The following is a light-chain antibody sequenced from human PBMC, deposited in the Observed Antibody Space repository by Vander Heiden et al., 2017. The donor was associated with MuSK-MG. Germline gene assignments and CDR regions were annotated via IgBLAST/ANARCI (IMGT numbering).Light chain of an antibody. J-gene: IGLJ2*01. CDR1: TRDCGGYNS. Sequence: QSALTQPPSVSGSPGLSVTISCTGTTRDCGGYNSVSWYQQNPDKAPKLMLYDVSRRPSGFPVRFSGSKSGNTASLTVSGLQAEDEADYYCCSYAGSYTSDVVFGGGTKLTVL. V-gene: IGLV2-11*01. CDR2: DVS. CDR3: CSYAGSYTSDVV.